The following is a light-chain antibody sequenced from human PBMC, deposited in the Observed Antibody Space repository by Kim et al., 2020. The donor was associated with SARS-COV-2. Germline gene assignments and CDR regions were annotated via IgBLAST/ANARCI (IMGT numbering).Light chain of an antibody. V-gene: IGLV3-1*01. CDR3: QAWDSSTKV. CDR2: QDS. Sequence: SYELTQPPSVSVSPGQTASINCSGDKLGDKYACWYQQKPGQSPVLVIYQDSKRPSGIPERFSGSNSGNTATLTISGTQAMDEADYYCQAWDSSTKVFGTG. CDR1: KLGDKY. J-gene: IGLJ1*01.